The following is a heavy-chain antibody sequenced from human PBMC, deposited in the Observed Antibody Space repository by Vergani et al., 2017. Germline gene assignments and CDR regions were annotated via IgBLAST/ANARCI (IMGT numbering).Heavy chain of an antibody. CDR2: IYPGDSDT. D-gene: IGHD6-6*01. CDR1: GYSFTSYW. J-gene: IGHJ2*01. CDR3: ARPHSSSSIAYWYFDL. V-gene: IGHV5-51*01. Sequence: EVQLVQSGAEVKKPGESLQISCKGSGYSFTSYWIGWVRQMPGKGLGWMGIIYPGDSDTRYSPSFQGQVTISADKSISTAYLQWSSLKASDTAMYYCARPHSSSSIAYWYFDLWGRGTLVTVSS.